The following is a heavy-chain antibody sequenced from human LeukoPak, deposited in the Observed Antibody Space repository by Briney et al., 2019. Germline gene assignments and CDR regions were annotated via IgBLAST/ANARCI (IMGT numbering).Heavy chain of an antibody. D-gene: IGHD6-13*01. CDR1: GFTVGSNY. Sequence: GGSLRLTCAASGFTVGSNYMNWVRQAPGKGLEWVSILFGSGRTYYADSVKGRFTISRDNSKNTLFLQMNNMRTEDTAIYYCVRVRSSSWYFDLWGQGTLVTVSS. CDR2: LFGSGRT. CDR3: VRVRSSSWYFDL. V-gene: IGHV3-66*02. J-gene: IGHJ1*01.